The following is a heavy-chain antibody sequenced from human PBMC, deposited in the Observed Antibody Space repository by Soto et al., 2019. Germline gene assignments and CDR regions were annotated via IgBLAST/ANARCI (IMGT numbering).Heavy chain of an antibody. D-gene: IGHD6-19*01. CDR2: ISQSSSYI. CDR3: TRVVGVSGWSTYFDF. V-gene: IGHV3-21*04. Sequence: GGSLRLSCAASGFTFSSYTLDWVRQAPGRGLEWVASISQSSSYIYYADSLKGRFTISRDNAQNSLYLQMTSLGAEDTAVYYCTRVVGVSGWSTYFDFWGQGTLVTVSS. J-gene: IGHJ4*02. CDR1: GFTFSSYT.